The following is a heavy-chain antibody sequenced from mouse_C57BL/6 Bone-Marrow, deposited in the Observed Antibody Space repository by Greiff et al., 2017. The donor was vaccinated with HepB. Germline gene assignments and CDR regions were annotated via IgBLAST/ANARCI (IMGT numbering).Heavy chain of an antibody. CDR3: ARGVTAMWSLAY. D-gene: IGHD1-2*01. Sequence: LVKPGASVKMSCKASGYTFTDYYMNWVKQSHGKSLEWIGVINPYNGGTSYNQKFKGKATLTVDKSSSTAYMELNSLTSEDSAVYYCARGVTAMWSLAYWGQGTLVTVSA. CDR2: INPYNGGT. CDR1: GYTFTDYY. V-gene: IGHV1-19*01. J-gene: IGHJ3*01.